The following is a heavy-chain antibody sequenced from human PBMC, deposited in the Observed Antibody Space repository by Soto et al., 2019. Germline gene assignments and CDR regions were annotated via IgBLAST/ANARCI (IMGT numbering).Heavy chain of an antibody. D-gene: IGHD3-10*01. CDR3: ARENLINSYFDY. CDR1: GFNFRDYA. CDR2: ISYDGTNE. Sequence: GGSLRLSCAASGFNFRDYAMHWVRQAPGKGLEWVALISYDGTNEYYADSVKGRFTISRDNSKHTLYLQMNSLRAEDTAVYYCARENLINSYFDYWAQGQWSPSPQ. V-gene: IGHV3-30-3*01. J-gene: IGHJ4*02.